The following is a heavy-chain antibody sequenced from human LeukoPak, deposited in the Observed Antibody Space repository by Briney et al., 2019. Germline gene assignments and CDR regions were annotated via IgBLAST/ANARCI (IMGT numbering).Heavy chain of an antibody. Sequence: GASVKVSCKASGYTFTAFYIHWVRQAPGQGLEWMGWIIPNSGGTKYAEKFQGRVIMTRDTSITTAYMQLSWLRSDDTAVYYCAVGNPDVNWLDPWGQGTLVTVSS. D-gene: IGHD1-14*01. CDR1: GYTFTAFY. V-gene: IGHV1-2*02. CDR3: AVGNPDVNWLDP. J-gene: IGHJ5*02. CDR2: IIPNSGGT.